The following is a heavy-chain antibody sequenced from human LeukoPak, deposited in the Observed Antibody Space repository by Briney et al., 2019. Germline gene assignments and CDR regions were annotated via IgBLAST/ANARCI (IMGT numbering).Heavy chain of an antibody. D-gene: IGHD6-25*01. Sequence: SETLSLTCTVSSGSISSYYWSWIRQTPGKGLEWIGYINYSGSTNYNPSLKSRVTISVDTSKNQFYLNLRSVTAADTAVYYCARAGGLAAGNSWFAPWGQGTLVAVSS. J-gene: IGHJ5*02. CDR3: ARAGGLAAGNSWFAP. CDR1: SGSISSYY. CDR2: INYSGST. V-gene: IGHV4-59*01.